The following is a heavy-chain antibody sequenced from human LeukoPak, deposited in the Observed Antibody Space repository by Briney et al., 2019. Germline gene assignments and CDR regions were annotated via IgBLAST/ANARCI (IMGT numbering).Heavy chain of an antibody. Sequence: PGGSLRLSRAASGFTFSGYGMHWVRQAPGKGLEWVAFIRYDGSNKYYADSVKGRFTISRDNSKNTLYLQMNSLRAEDTAVYYCAKEWSGELPDYYYGMDVWGQGTTVTVSS. D-gene: IGHD3-10*01. CDR1: GFTFSGYG. CDR3: AKEWSGELPDYYYGMDV. V-gene: IGHV3-30*02. CDR2: IRYDGSNK. J-gene: IGHJ6*02.